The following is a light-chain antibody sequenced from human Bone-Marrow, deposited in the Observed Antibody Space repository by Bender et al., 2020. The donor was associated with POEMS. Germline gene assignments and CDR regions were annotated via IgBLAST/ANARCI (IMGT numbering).Light chain of an antibody. V-gene: IGLV1-44*01. CDR2: INN. CDR1: SSNIGTNP. CDR3: AAWEDSLNGWV. Sequence: QSVLTQPPSASGTPGQRVTISCSGSSSNIGTNPVNWYQQLPGTAPKLLIYINNQRPSGVPDRFSGSKSGTSASLAISGLQSEEEADYYCAAWEDSLNGWVFGGWTKLTVL. J-gene: IGLJ3*02.